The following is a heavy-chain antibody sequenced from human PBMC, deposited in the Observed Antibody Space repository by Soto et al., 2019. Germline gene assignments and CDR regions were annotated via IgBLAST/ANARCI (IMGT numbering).Heavy chain of an antibody. CDR3: STNWATSRA. J-gene: IGHJ5*02. CDR2: IKSKAYGETT. Sequence: GGSLRLSCAASGFTFSSAWMNLARQAPGKGPEWVARIKSKAYGETTDYAAPVMGRFTISRDDSKNTLYLQVNTLKSEDTAVYYCSTNWATSRAWGQGTLVTVSS. V-gene: IGHV3-15*01. D-gene: IGHD7-27*01. CDR1: GFTFSSAW.